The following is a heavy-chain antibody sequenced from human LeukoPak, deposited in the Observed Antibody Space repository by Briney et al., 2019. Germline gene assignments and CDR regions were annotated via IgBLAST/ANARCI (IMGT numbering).Heavy chain of an antibody. D-gene: IGHD4-17*01. CDR2: ISGSGGST. Sequence: GGSLRLSCAASGFTFSSYAMSWVRQAPGKGLEWVSAISGSGGSTYYADSVKGRFTISRDNSKNTLYLQMNSLRAEDTAVYYCARYDYGDYDPFDYWGQGTLVTVSS. CDR3: ARYDYGDYDPFDY. V-gene: IGHV3-23*01. CDR1: GFTFSSYA. J-gene: IGHJ4*02.